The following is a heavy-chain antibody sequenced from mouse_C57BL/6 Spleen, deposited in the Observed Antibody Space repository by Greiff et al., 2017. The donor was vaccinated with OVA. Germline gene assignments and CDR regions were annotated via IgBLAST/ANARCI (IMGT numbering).Heavy chain of an antibody. CDR1: GYTFTDYN. J-gene: IGHJ1*03. V-gene: IGHV1-18*01. CDR3: ARSGTTVVAPYWYFDV. Sequence: EVQLQQSGPELVKPGASVKIPCKASGYTFTDYNMDWVKQSHGKSLEWIGDINPNNGGTIYNQKFKGKATLTVDKSSSTAYMELRSLTSEDTAVYYCARSGTTVVAPYWYFDVWGTGTTVTVSS. CDR2: INPNNGGT. D-gene: IGHD1-1*01.